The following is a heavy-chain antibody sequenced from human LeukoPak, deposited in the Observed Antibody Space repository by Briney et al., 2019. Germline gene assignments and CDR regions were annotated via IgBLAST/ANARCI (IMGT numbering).Heavy chain of an antibody. Sequence: ASVKVSCKASGYAFTGYYMHWVRQAPGQGLEWMGWINPNSGGTNYAQKFQGRVTITADKSTSTAYMELSSLRSEDTAVYYCARDPGYSSGWFGAFDIWGQGTMVTVSS. D-gene: IGHD6-19*01. CDR1: GYAFTGYY. J-gene: IGHJ3*02. CDR2: INPNSGGT. V-gene: IGHV1-2*02. CDR3: ARDPGYSSGWFGAFDI.